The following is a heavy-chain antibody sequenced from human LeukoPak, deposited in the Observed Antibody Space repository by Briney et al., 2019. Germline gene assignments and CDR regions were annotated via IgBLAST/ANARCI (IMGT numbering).Heavy chain of an antibody. Sequence: GGSLRLSCAASGFTFSSYSMNWVRQAPGKGLEWVSSISSSSSYIYYADSVKGRFTISRDNAKNSLYLQMNSLRAEDTALYYCAKDVYSSSFNWFDPWGQGTLVTVSS. D-gene: IGHD6-13*01. V-gene: IGHV3-21*04. CDR1: GFTFSSYS. CDR3: AKDVYSSSFNWFDP. J-gene: IGHJ5*02. CDR2: ISSSSSYI.